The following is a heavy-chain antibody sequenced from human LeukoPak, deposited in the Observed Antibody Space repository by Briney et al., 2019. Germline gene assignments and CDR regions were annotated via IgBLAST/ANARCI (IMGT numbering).Heavy chain of an antibody. CDR1: GGTFSSYA. V-gene: IGHV1-69*13. CDR2: IIPIFGTA. CDR3: ARHSPGYAYYYGMDV. Sequence: SVKVSCKASGGTFSSYAISWVRQAPGQGLEWMGGIIPIFGTANYAQKFQGRVTVTADESTSTAYMELSSLRSEDTAVYYCARHSPGYAYYYGMDVWGQGTTVTVSS. D-gene: IGHD2-15*01. J-gene: IGHJ6*02.